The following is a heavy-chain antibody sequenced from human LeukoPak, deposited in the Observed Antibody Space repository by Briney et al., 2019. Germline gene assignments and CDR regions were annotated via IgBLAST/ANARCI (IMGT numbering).Heavy chain of an antibody. D-gene: IGHD2-2*01. V-gene: IGHV3-23*01. CDR3: AKDRGYCSSTSYYYYYYGMDV. CDR1: GFTFSSYA. J-gene: IGHJ6*02. CDR2: ISGSGGST. Sequence: GGSLRLSCAASGFTFSSYAMSWVRQAPGKGLEWVSAISGSGGSTYYADSVKGRFTISRDNSKNTLYLQMNSLRAEDTAVYYCAKDRGYCSSTSYYYYYYGMDVWGQGTTVTVSS.